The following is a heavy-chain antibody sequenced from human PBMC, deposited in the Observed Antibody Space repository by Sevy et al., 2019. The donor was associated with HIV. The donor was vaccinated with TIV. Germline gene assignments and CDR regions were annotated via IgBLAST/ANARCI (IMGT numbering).Heavy chain of an antibody. CDR2: MLHDVSRQ. J-gene: IGHJ4*02. D-gene: IGHD6-25*01. CDR1: GFSFSIHS. CDR3: ARDSNVYDSGGSLDS. Sequence: GGSLRLSCTASGFSFSIHSMHWVRQAPGKGLEWVSFMLHDVSRQDYADSVKGRFIISRDNSKNTVYLEMTGLRPEDTATYYCARDSNVYDSGGSLDSWGQGTLVTVSS. V-gene: IGHV3-30*04.